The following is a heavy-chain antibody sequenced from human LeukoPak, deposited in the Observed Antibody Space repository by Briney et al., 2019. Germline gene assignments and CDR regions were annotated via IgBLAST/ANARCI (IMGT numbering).Heavy chain of an antibody. V-gene: IGHV4-59*01. CDR2: IYYSGST. Sequence: SETLSLTCTVSGGSISSYYWSWIRQPPGKGLEWIGYIYYSGSTNYNPSLKSRVTISVDTSKNQFSLKLSSVTAADTAVNYCARRYCSSTSCFLGFDYWGQGTLVTVSS. J-gene: IGHJ4*02. CDR1: GGSISSYY. CDR3: ARRYCSSTSCFLGFDY. D-gene: IGHD2-2*01.